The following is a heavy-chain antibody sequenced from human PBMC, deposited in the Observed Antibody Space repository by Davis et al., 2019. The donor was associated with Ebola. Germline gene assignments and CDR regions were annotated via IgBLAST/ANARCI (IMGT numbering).Heavy chain of an antibody. CDR3: ARGHGLTGTTDWFDP. Sequence: SETLSLTCTVSGGSISSSSYYWGWIRQPPGKGLEWIGEINHSRSTNYNPSLKSRVTISVDTSKNQFSLKLSSVTAADTAVYYCARGHGLTGTTDWFDPWGQGTLVTVSS. J-gene: IGHJ5*02. CDR2: INHSRST. D-gene: IGHD1-7*01. CDR1: GGSISSSSYY. V-gene: IGHV4-39*07.